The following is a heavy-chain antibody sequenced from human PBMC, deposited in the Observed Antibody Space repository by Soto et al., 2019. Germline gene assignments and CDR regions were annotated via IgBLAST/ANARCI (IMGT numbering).Heavy chain of an antibody. CDR2: ICYSGST. D-gene: IGHD2-8*02. V-gene: IGHV4-59*01. J-gene: IGHJ6*02. CDR3: ARQGTGYYYYGMDV. Sequence: QVQLQESGPGLVKPSETLSLTCTVSGGSISSYYWSWIRQPPGKGLEWIGYICYSGSTNYNPSLKSRVTISVDTSKNQFSLKLSSVTAADTAVYYCARQGTGYYYYGMDVWGQGTTVTVSS. CDR1: GGSISSYY.